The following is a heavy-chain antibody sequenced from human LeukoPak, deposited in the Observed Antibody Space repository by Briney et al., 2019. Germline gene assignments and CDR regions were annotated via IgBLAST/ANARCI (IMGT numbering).Heavy chain of an antibody. J-gene: IGHJ4*02. CDR1: GYTFTSYE. V-gene: IGHV1-8*01. CDR2: MKPNSGNT. D-gene: IGHD1-7*01. Sequence: ASVKVSCMASGYTFTSYEINWVRQATGQGLEWMGWMKPNSGNTGYAQKFQGRGTMTRNTSISTAYMELSSLRSEDTAVYYCARGRGIYKAGTTLGYWGQGTLVTVSS. CDR3: ARGRGIYKAGTTLGY.